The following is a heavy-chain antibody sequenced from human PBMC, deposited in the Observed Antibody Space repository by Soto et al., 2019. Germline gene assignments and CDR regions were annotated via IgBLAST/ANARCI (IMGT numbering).Heavy chain of an antibody. CDR3: ERVPDIVVVPDAIPRVTWFDP. Sequence: AASVKVSCKASGGTFSSYAISWVRQAPGQGLEWMGGIIPIFGTANYAQKFQGRVTITADESTSTAYMELSSLRSEDTAVYYCERVPDIVVVPDAIPRVTWFDPWGQGTLVTVSS. J-gene: IGHJ5*02. D-gene: IGHD2-2*01. CDR1: GGTFSSYA. CDR2: IIPIFGTA. V-gene: IGHV1-69*13.